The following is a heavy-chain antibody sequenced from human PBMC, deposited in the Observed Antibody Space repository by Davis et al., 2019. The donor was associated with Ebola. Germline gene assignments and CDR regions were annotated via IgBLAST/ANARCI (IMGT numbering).Heavy chain of an antibody. CDR2: ISHDGINK. D-gene: IGHD2-15*01. CDR1: GFAFTGYW. CDR3: GGWY. Sequence: GESLKISCAASGFAFTGYWMGWVRQAPGTGLEWVAVISHDGINKYYADSVKGRFTISRDKTKNSLYLQMNSLRVEDTAVYYCGGWYWGQGTLVTVSS. J-gene: IGHJ4*02. V-gene: IGHV3-7*01.